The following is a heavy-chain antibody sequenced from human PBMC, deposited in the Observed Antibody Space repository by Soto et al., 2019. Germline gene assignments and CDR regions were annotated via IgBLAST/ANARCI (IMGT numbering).Heavy chain of an antibody. J-gene: IGHJ4*02. Sequence: EVQLVESGGGLVQPGGSLRLSCAASGFTFSSYWMSWVRQAPGKGLEWVANIKQEGSEKYYVDSVKGRFTIYRDNAKNSLYLQMNRLRAEDTAVYYCARDSHDYGGNIYYFDYGGQGTLVTVSS. D-gene: IGHD4-17*01. CDR1: GFTFSSYW. CDR3: ARDSHDYGGNIYYFDY. CDR2: IKQEGSEK. V-gene: IGHV3-7*03.